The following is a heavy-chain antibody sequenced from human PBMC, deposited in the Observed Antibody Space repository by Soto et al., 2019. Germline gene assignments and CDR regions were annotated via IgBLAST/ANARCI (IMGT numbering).Heavy chain of an antibody. D-gene: IGHD3-3*01. CDR3: ATGSGVVIESYYYYGMDV. J-gene: IGHJ6*02. CDR1: GYTLTELS. CDR2: FDPEDGET. Sequence: ASVKVSCKVSGYTLTELSMHWVRQAPGKGLEWMGGFDPEDGETIYAQKFQGRVTMTEDTSTDTAYMELSSLRSEGTAVYYCATGSGVVIESYYYYGMDVWGQGTTVTVSS. V-gene: IGHV1-24*01.